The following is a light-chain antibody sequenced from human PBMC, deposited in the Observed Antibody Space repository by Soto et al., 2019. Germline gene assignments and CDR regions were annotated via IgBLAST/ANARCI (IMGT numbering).Light chain of an antibody. CDR1: SRDIGFYNY. CDR2: DNN. Sequence: QSALTQPASVSGSPGQSITISCTGTSRDIGFYNYVSWYQQHPGKAPKLIIYDNNRRPSGISDRFSGSKSGTSATLDITGLQTGDEADYYCGTWDSSLNGVVFGGGTKLTVL. V-gene: IGLV1-51*01. CDR3: GTWDSSLNGVV. J-gene: IGLJ2*01.